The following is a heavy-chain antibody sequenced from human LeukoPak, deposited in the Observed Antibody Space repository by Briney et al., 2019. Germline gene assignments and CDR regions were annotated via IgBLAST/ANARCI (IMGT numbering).Heavy chain of an antibody. CDR2: SNHSGST. J-gene: IGHJ4*02. V-gene: IGHV4-34*01. CDR3: ARVNLLREPSGDYVEY. D-gene: IGHD3-9*01. Sequence: SETLSLTCAVYGGSVSGYYWSWIRQPPAKGLEWVGESNHSGSTNYNPSLKIRVPISVDTSKNQVALKLSLRAAADAAVYYCARVNLLREPSGDYVEYWGKGTLVPVSS. CDR1: GGSVSGYY.